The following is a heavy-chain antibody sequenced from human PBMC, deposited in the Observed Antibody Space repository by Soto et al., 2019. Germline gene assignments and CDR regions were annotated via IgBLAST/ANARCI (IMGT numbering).Heavy chain of an antibody. V-gene: IGHV1-18*01. CDR3: ARVRGGSYSDGMDV. CDR2: ISADNGNT. CDR1: GYTFTSYG. D-gene: IGHD1-26*01. J-gene: IGHJ6*02. Sequence: QVQLVQSGAEVRKPGASVKVSCEASGYTFTSYGISWVRKAPGQGLEWMGWISADNGNTHYAQKFQGRVTMTTDTSTSTAYMELRSLRSDDTAVYYCARVRGGSYSDGMDVWGQGTTVTVSS.